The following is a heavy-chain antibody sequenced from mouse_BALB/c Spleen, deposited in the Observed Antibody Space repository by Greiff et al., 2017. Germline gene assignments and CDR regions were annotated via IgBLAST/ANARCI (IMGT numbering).Heavy chain of an antibody. Sequence: EVQLQQSGPALVKPGASVKISCKASGYSFTGYFMNWVMQSHGKSLEWIGRINPYNGDTFYNQKFKGKATLTVDKSSSTAHMELRSLASEDSAVYYCARFTTATGYYFDYWGQGTTLTVSS. CDR2: INPYNGDT. V-gene: IGHV1-20*02. D-gene: IGHD1-2*01. CDR3: ARFTTATGYYFDY. J-gene: IGHJ2*01. CDR1: GYSFTGYF.